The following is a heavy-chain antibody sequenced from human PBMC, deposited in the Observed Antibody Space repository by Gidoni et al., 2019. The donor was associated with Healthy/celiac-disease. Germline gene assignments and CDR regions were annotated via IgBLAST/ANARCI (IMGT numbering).Heavy chain of an antibody. J-gene: IGHJ4*02. D-gene: IGHD6-19*01. V-gene: IGHV3-53*01. Sequence: SWVRQAPGKGLEWVSVIYSGGSTYYAYSVKGRFTISRDNSKNTLYLQMNSLRAEDTAVYYCARGGLVLYWGQGTLVTVSS. CDR2: IYSGGST. CDR3: ARGGLVLY.